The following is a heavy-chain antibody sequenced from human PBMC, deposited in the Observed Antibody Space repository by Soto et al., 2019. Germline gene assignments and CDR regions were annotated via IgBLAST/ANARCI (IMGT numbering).Heavy chain of an antibody. CDR1: VDIVSRDSAT. V-gene: IGHV6-1*01. D-gene: IGHD6-6*01. Sequence: SQTLSLTCVISVDIVSRDSATWNCIRLSPSRGLEWLGNTYHRSQWKNDYAVSVDSRITITADTSKNQFSLHLNSVTPEDSAVYYCARNIRSRPFDSWGQGTLVTVS. J-gene: IGHJ4*02. CDR2: TYHRSQWKN. CDR3: ARNIRSRPFDS.